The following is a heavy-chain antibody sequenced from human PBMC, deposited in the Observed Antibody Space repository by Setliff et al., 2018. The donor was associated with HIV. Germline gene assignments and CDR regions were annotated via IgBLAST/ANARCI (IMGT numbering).Heavy chain of an antibody. V-gene: IGHV4-38-2*01. D-gene: IGHD3-22*01. CDR1: GYSISTAYY. J-gene: IGHJ3*02. CDR3: ARQRAGYYYDSSDYYTGNGFDM. CDR2: FHHSGSA. Sequence: LSLTCAVSGYSISTAYYWAWIRQSPGKGLEWIGGFHHSGSAHYNPSLKSRVTISGQTSKNQFSLTLTSVTAADTAIYYCARQRAGYYYDSSDYYTGNGFDMWGRGTMVTVSS.